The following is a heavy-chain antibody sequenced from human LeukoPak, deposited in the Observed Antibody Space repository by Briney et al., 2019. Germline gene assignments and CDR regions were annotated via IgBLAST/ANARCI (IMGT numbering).Heavy chain of an antibody. V-gene: IGHV1-18*01. Sequence: ASAKVSCKASGYTFTNYAISWVRQAPGQGLEWVGWTSAYNGNTDYAQKFQGRVTMATDSSTSTAYMELRSLRSDDTAVYYCARDLPADTGYETHDYWGQGTLVTVSS. J-gene: IGHJ4*02. D-gene: IGHD5-12*01. CDR3: ARDLPADTGYETHDY. CDR1: GYTFTNYA. CDR2: TSAYNGNT.